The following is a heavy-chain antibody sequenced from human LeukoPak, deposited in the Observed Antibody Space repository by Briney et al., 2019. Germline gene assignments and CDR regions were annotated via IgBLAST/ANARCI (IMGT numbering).Heavy chain of an antibody. J-gene: IGHJ4*02. Sequence: PGGSLRLSCAASGFTFSSYSMNWVRQAPGKGLEWVSSISSSSSYIYYADSVKGRFTISRDNAKNSLYLQMNSLRAEDTAVYYCASDNGSYPVAGWGQGTLVTVSS. CDR3: ASDNGSYPVAG. CDR1: GFTFSSYS. D-gene: IGHD1-26*01. V-gene: IGHV3-21*01. CDR2: ISSSSSYI.